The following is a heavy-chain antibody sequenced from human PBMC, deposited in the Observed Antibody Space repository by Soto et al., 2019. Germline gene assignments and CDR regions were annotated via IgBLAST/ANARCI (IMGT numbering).Heavy chain of an antibody. CDR1: GGSISSYY. CDR3: AGSYYDFWSGVRDYGMDV. J-gene: IGHJ6*02. CDR2: IYYSDST. D-gene: IGHD3-3*01. Sequence: ASETLSLTCTVSGGSISSYYWSWIRQPPGKGLEWIGYIYYSDSTNYNPSLKSRGTISLDTSKNQFSLRLRSVTAADTAVYYCAGSYYDFWSGVRDYGMDVWGQGTTVTVSS. V-gene: IGHV4-59*01.